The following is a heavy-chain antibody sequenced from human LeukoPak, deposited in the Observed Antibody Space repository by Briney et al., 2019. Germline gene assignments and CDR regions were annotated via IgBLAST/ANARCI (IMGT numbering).Heavy chain of an antibody. CDR2: IKSKTDGGTT. V-gene: IGHV3-15*01. J-gene: IGHJ3*02. CDR1: GFTFSNAW. Sequence: GGSLRLSCAASGFTFSNAWMSWVRKAPGKGLEWVGRIKSKTDGGTTDYAAPVKGRFTISRDDSKNTLYLQMNSLKTEDTAVYYCTRGCSGGSCYSDAFDIWGQGTMVTVSS. D-gene: IGHD2-15*01. CDR3: TRGCSGGSCYSDAFDI.